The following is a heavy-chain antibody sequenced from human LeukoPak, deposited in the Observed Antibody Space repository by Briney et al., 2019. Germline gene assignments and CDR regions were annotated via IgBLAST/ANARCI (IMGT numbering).Heavy chain of an antibody. V-gene: IGHV3-23*01. CDR3: ARDFRRGSPIDY. CDR1: GFPFSSYA. J-gene: IGHJ4*02. D-gene: IGHD5-12*01. Sequence: GSLRLSCAASGFPFSSYAMSWVRPAPGKGLEWVSAISGGGGSGGSTYYADSVKGRFTISRDNAKNSLYLQMNSLRAEDTAVYYCARDFRRGSPIDYWGQGTLVTVSS. CDR2: ISGGGGSGGST.